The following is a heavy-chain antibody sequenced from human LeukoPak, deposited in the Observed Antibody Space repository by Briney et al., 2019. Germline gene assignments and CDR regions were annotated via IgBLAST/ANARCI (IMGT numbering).Heavy chain of an antibody. D-gene: IGHD4-17*01. Sequence: GGSLRLSCAASGFTFSSYAMSWVRQAPGKGLEWVSAISGSGGSTYYADSAKGRFTISRDNSKNTLYLQMNSLRVEDTAVYYCAKDSSRDDYGDYGTFDYWGQGTLVTVSS. CDR3: AKDSSRDDYGDYGTFDY. CDR2: ISGSGGST. V-gene: IGHV3-23*01. J-gene: IGHJ4*02. CDR1: GFTFSSYA.